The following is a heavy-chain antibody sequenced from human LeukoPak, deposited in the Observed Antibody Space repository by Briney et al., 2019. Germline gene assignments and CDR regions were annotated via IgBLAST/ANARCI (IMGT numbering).Heavy chain of an antibody. J-gene: IGHJ5*02. D-gene: IGHD2-15*01. CDR1: GASIRSYY. V-gene: IGHV4-59*01. CDR3: AGGYCSGGCYPEGSYLGP. CDR2: IYDSGST. Sequence: SETLSLTCSVSGASIRSYYWSWIRQPPGKGLEWIGYIYDSGSTNYNPSLKSRVTISVDTSKNQISLKMSSVTAADTAVYYCAGGYCSGGCYPEGSYLGPWGQGTLVTVSS.